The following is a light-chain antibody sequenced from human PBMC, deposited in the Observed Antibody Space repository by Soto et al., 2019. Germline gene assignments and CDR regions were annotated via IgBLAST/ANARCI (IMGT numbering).Light chain of an antibody. J-gene: IGKJ2*01. CDR3: QQHNSWPPV. CDR2: GAS. V-gene: IGKV3-15*01. CDR1: QSVNSN. Sequence: EIVMTQSPATLSVSPGERATLSCRASQSVNSNLAWYQQKPGHSPRLLIYGASTRVTGIPARFSGSGSGTEFTLTISSLQSEDFAIYYCQQHNSWPPVFGQGTKLENK.